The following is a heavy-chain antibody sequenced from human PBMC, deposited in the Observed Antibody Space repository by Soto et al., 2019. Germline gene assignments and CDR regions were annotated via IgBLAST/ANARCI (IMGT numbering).Heavy chain of an antibody. J-gene: IGHJ3*02. CDR1: GFTFSSYS. V-gene: IGHV3-21*01. CDR3: ARETPVLDRILEWLPGGAFDI. Sequence: GGSLRLSCAASGFTFSSYSMNWVRQAPGKGLEWVSSISSSSSYIYYADSVKGRFTISRDNAKNSLYLQMNSLRAEDTAVYYCARETPVLDRILEWLPGGAFDIWGQGTMVTVSS. CDR2: ISSSSSYI. D-gene: IGHD3-3*01.